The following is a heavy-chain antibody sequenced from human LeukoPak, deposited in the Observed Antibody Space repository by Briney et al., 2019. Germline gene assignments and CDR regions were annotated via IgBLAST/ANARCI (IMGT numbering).Heavy chain of an antibody. D-gene: IGHD3-3*01. J-gene: IGHJ4*02. CDR1: GFTFSDYY. CDR2: ISSSGSTT. CDR3: ASSPHYDFWSGYYLYFDY. Sequence: GGSLRLSCAASGFTFSDYYMSWIRQAPGKGLEWVSYISSSGSTTYYADSVKGRFTISRDNAKNSLYLQMNSLRAEDTAVYYCASSPHYDFWSGYYLYFDYWGQGTLVTVSS. V-gene: IGHV3-11*01.